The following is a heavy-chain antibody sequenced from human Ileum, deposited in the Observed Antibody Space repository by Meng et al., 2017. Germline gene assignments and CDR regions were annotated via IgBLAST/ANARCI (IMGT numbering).Heavy chain of an antibody. J-gene: IGHJ4*02. Sequence: QVQLVESGGGVVQPGRSLRLFCAASGFTFSRYAMHWVRQAPGKGLEWVGVISYDANNEYYGDSVKGRFTISRDNSKNTLYLQMNSLRPEDTAVYYCAKDIRSGGSCSDYWGQGTLVTVSS. CDR1: GFTFSRYA. D-gene: IGHD2-15*01. V-gene: IGHV3-30*18. CDR3: AKDIRSGGSCSDY. CDR2: ISYDANNE.